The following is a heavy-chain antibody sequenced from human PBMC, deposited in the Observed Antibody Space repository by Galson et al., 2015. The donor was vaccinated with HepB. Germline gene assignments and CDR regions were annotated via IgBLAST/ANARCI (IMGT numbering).Heavy chain of an antibody. J-gene: IGHJ5*02. D-gene: IGHD2-2*01. CDR1: GFTFSSYA. Sequence: SLRLSCAASGFTFSSYAMHWVRQAPGKGLEWVAVISYDGSNKYYADSVKGRFTISRDNSKNTLYLQMNSLRAEDTAVYYCARGQYQLLSSWFDPWGQGTLVTVSS. CDR2: ISYDGSNK. CDR3: ARGQYQLLSSWFDP. V-gene: IGHV3-30-3*01.